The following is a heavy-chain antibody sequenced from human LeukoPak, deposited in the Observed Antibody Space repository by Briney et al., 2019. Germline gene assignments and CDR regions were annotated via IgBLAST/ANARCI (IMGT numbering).Heavy chain of an antibody. CDR1: GGSISSGDYY. CDR2: IYYSGST. Sequence: PSQTLSLTCTVSGGSISSGDYYWSWIRQPPGKGLEWIGYIYYSGSTYYNPSLKSRVTISVDTSKNQFSLKLSSVTAADTAVYYCARAKGMVRGVIIMDWFDLWGQGTLVTVSS. J-gene: IGHJ5*02. D-gene: IGHD3-10*01. V-gene: IGHV4-30-4*01. CDR3: ARAKGMVRGVIIMDWFDL.